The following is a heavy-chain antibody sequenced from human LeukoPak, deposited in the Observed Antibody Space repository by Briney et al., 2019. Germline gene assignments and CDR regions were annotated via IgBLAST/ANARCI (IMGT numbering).Heavy chain of an antibody. D-gene: IGHD3-16*01. J-gene: IGHJ6*02. Sequence: AGGSLRLSWAASGFTFSSYAIHWVRQAPGKGLEWVAVISYDGSNKYYADSVKGRFTISRNNSKNTLYLQMNSLRAEDTAVYYCARDFGDYYYGMDVWGQGTTVTVSS. CDR1: GFTFSSYA. CDR2: ISYDGSNK. V-gene: IGHV3-30*04. CDR3: ARDFGDYYYGMDV.